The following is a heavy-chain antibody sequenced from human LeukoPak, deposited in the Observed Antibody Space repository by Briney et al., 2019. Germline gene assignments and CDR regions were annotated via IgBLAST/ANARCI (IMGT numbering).Heavy chain of an antibody. CDR1: GYTFTSYG. Sequence: GASVKVSCKASGYTFTSYGISWVRQAPGQGLEWMGWISAYNGNTNYAQKLQGRVTMTTDTSTSTAYMELRSLRSDDTAVYYCARELYCSSTSCPQGYFQHWGQGTLVTVSS. CDR2: ISAYNGNT. V-gene: IGHV1-18*01. D-gene: IGHD2-2*01. CDR3: ARELYCSSTSCPQGYFQH. J-gene: IGHJ1*01.